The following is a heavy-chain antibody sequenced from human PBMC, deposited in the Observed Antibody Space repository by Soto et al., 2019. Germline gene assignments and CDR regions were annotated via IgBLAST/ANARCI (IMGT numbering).Heavy chain of an antibody. Sequence: EVQLVESGGGLVQPGGSLRLSCTASGFSFSDYYMDWVRQAPGKGLEWVGRIRRKIDSYTTEYGAAVKGRFTISRDDSKNSLYLQMNSLKTEDTAVYYCTRDLVLATPGGLDVWRQGTAVAVSS. CDR3: TRDLVLATPGGLDV. V-gene: IGHV3-72*01. D-gene: IGHD2-21*01. CDR1: GFSFSDYY. CDR2: IRRKIDSYTT. J-gene: IGHJ6*02.